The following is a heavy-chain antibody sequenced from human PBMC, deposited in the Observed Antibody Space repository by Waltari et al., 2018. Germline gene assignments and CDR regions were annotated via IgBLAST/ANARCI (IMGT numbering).Heavy chain of an antibody. D-gene: IGHD6-19*01. CDR2: IIPIFGTA. CDR1: GGTFSSYA. Sequence: QVQLVQSGAEVKKPGSSVKVSCKASGGTFSSYAISWVRRAPGKGLEWMGGIIPIFGTANYAQKFQGRVTITTDESTSTAYMELSSLRSEDTAVYYCARTGYSSGWDAGYYFDYWGQGTLVTVSS. J-gene: IGHJ4*02. V-gene: IGHV1-69*05. CDR3: ARTGYSSGWDAGYYFDY.